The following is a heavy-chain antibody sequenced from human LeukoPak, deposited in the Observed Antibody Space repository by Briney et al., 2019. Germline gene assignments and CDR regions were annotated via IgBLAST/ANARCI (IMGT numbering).Heavy chain of an antibody. D-gene: IGHD5/OR15-5a*01. CDR2: INPSDGGT. CDR1: GYTFTSYF. J-gene: IGHJ5*02. CDR3: ARDVSGSNWFDP. Sequence: ASVKVSCKASGYTFTSYFMHWVRQAPGQGLEWMGIINPSDGGTSYAQKFQGRVTMTRDTSTSTVYMEVSSLRSEDTAVYYCARDVSGSNWFDPWGQGTLVTVSS. V-gene: IGHV1-46*01.